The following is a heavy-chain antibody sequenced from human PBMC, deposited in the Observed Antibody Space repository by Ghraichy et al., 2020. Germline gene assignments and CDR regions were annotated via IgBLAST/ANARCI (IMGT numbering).Heavy chain of an antibody. V-gene: IGHV3-15*01. J-gene: IGHJ6*02. Sequence: GESLNISCAASGFTFSNAWMSWVRQAPGKGLEWVGRIKSKTDGGTTDYAAPVKGRFTISREDSKNTLYLQMNSLKTEDTAVYYCTTTRACSGGSCYLYYYYGMDVWGQGTTVTVSS. D-gene: IGHD2-15*01. CDR1: GFTFSNAW. CDR2: IKSKTDGGTT. CDR3: TTTRACSGGSCYLYYYYGMDV.